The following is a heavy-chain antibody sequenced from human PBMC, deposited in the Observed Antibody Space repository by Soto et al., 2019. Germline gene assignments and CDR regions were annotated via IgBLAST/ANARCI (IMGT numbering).Heavy chain of an antibody. Sequence: QVQLVQSGSEVKKPGASVKVSCKASGYSFNSYGISWVRQAPGQGLEWLGWISPYDDNTKYAQSLQGRGTMTTDTSTRTAYMDLMRLRSGDTAVYSCARGGYYDSSGSRNYHYYGMDAWGQGTTVTVS. D-gene: IGHD3-22*01. CDR2: ISPYDDNT. V-gene: IGHV1-18*01. CDR3: ARGGYYDSSGSRNYHYYGMDA. CDR1: GYSFNSYG. J-gene: IGHJ6*02.